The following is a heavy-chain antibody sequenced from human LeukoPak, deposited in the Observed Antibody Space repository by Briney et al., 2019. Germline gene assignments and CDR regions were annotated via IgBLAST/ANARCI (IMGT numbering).Heavy chain of an antibody. CDR2: INHSGST. Sequence: ETLSLTCAVYGGSFSGYYWSWIRQPPGKGLEWIGEINHSGSTNYNPPLKSRVTISVDTSKNQFSLKLSSVTAADTAVYYCARQKSRPYYYGSGSYSNAFDIWGQGTMVTVSS. J-gene: IGHJ3*02. D-gene: IGHD3-10*01. V-gene: IGHV4-34*01. CDR1: GGSFSGYY. CDR3: ARQKSRPYYYGSGSYSNAFDI.